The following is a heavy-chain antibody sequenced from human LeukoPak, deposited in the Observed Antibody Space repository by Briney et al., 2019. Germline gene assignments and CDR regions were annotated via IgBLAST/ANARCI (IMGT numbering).Heavy chain of an antibody. CDR2: IKQDGSEK. Sequence: GGSLRLSCAASGFTFSSYGMSWVRQAPGKGLEWVANIKQDGSEKYYVDSVKGRFTVSRDNAENSLYLQMSSLRAEDTAVYYCARLTQLTRGRYWGQGTLVTVSS. J-gene: IGHJ4*02. V-gene: IGHV3-7*03. CDR3: ARLTQLTRGRY. D-gene: IGHD6-6*01. CDR1: GFTFSSYG.